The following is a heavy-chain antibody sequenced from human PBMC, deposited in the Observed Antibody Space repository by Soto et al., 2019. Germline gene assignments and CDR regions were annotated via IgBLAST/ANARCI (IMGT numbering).Heavy chain of an antibody. CDR2: ISAYNGNT. D-gene: IGHD6-13*01. Sequence: ASVKVSCKAAGYTFTSYGISWVRQAPGQGLEWMGWISAYNGNTNYAQKLQGRVTMTTDTSTSTAYMELRSLRSDDTAVYYCARDDSSSWNSYYYYGMDVWGQGTTVTAP. J-gene: IGHJ6*02. CDR1: GYTFTSYG. CDR3: ARDDSSSWNSYYYYGMDV. V-gene: IGHV1-18*01.